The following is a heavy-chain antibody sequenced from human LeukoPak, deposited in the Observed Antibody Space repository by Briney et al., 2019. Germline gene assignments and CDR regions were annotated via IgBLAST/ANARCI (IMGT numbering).Heavy chain of an antibody. CDR2: INHSGST. D-gene: IGHD3-10*01. J-gene: IGHJ4*02. V-gene: IGHV4-34*01. Sequence: PSETLSLTCAVYGGSFSGYYWSWIRQPPGKGLEWIGEINHSGSTNYNPSLKSRVTLSVDTSKNQFSLKLSSVTAADTAVYYCARQSARAMVRGVIYFDYWGQGTLVTVSS. CDR1: GGSFSGYY. CDR3: ARQSARAMVRGVIYFDY.